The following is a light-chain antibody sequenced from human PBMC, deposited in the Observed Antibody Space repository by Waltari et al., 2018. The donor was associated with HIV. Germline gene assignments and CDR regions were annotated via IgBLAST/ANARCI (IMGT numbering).Light chain of an antibody. Sequence: EVVLTQSPATLSLSPGERATLSSRASQNVGSYLAWYQQKPGQAPRLLIYDASNRATGIPARFSGSGSGTDFTLTISSLEPEDFAVYYCQQRNNWPFFGPGAKVDIK. V-gene: IGKV3-11*01. CDR3: QQRNNWPF. CDR2: DAS. CDR1: QNVGSY. J-gene: IGKJ3*01.